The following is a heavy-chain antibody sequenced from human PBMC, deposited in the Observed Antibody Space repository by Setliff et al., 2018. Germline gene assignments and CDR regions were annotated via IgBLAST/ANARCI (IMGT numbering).Heavy chain of an antibody. Sequence: SETLSLTCAVYGGSFSDYFWTWIRQPPGKGLEWIGEINHSGSTNYNPSLKSRVTISVDTSKNQFSLKLTSVTAADTAVYYCTVYNTGSSKDHYWGQGTPVTVSS. CDR1: GGSFSDYF. CDR3: TVYNTGSSKDHY. V-gene: IGHV4-34*01. D-gene: IGHD2-8*02. CDR2: INHSGST. J-gene: IGHJ4*02.